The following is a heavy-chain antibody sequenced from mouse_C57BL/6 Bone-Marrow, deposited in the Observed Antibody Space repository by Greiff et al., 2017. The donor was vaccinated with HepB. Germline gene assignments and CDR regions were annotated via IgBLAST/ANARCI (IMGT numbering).Heavy chain of an antibody. CDR3: TRSVLIYAMDY. CDR1: GYTFTEYE. J-gene: IGHJ4*01. CDR2: IDPETGGT. Sequence: QVQLQQSGAELVRPGASVTLSCKASGYTFTEYEMHWVKQTPVHGLEWIGAIDPETGGTAYNQKFKGKAILTADKSSSTAYMELRSLTSEDSAVYYCTRSVLIYAMDYWGQGTSVTVSS. V-gene: IGHV1-15*01.